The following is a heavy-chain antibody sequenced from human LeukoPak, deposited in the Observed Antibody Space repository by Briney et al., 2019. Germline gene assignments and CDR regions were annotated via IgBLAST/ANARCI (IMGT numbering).Heavy chain of an antibody. CDR3: AKRYEGCSGGSCSLLRGIYYTDYYYYYYMDV. V-gene: IGHV3-30*18. CDR2: VSNDGNIQ. D-gene: IGHD2-15*01. J-gene: IGHJ6*03. CDR1: GFTFSSYG. Sequence: GGSLRLSCGASGFTFSSYGMHWVRQAPGKGLHWVAVVSNDGNIQDYTDSVKGRFIISRDNSKNTLYLQMNSLRAEDTAVYYCAKRYEGCSGGSCSLLRGIYYTDYYYYYYMDVWGKGTTVTVSS.